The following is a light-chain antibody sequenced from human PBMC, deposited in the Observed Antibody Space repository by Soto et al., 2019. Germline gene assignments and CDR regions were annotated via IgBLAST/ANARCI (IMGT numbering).Light chain of an antibody. V-gene: IGLV2-14*01. CDR1: SSDVGGYNY. J-gene: IGLJ2*01. CDR2: DVR. CDR3: SSYTASSTLVV. Sequence: QSALTQPASVSGSPGQSITISCTGTSSDVGGYNYVSWYQQYPGKAPKLMIYDVRNRPSGVSTRFSGSKSGNTASLTISGLQAEDEGDYYCSSYTASSTLVVFGGGTKLTVL.